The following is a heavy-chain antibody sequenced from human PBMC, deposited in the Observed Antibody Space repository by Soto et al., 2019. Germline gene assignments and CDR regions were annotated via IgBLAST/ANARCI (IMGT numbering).Heavy chain of an antibody. Sequence: PGGSLRLSCTGSGFTFGNYAMSWVRQAPGKGLEWVSTVSSTGDATYYADSVKGRFTISRDNSKNTLYLQMNSLRAEDTAVYHCAKSGKTTTIRDWFDTWGQGTLVTVSS. CDR3: AKSGKTTTIRDWFDT. CDR1: GFTFGNYA. V-gene: IGHV3-23*01. CDR2: VSSTGDAT. J-gene: IGHJ5*02. D-gene: IGHD4-4*01.